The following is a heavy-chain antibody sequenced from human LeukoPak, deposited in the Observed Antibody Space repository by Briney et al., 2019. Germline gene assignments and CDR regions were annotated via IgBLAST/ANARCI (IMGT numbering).Heavy chain of an antibody. Sequence: GESLKISCKGSGYSFTSYWIGWVRQMPGKGLECLGIIYPGDSDTRYSPSFQGQVTISADKSISTAYLQWSSLKASDTAMYYCARHRPSIAARGVFDYWGQGALVTVSS. D-gene: IGHD6-6*01. V-gene: IGHV5-51*01. J-gene: IGHJ4*02. CDR3: ARHRPSIAARGVFDY. CDR1: GYSFTSYW. CDR2: IYPGDSDT.